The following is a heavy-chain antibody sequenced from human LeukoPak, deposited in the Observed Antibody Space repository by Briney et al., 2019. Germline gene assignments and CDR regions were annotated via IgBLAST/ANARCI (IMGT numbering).Heavy chain of an antibody. D-gene: IGHD3-22*01. Sequence: ASVKVSCKASGYTFTSYDINWVRQATGQGLEWMGWMNPNSGNTGYAQKFQGRVTITRNTSISKAYMELSSLRSEDTAVYYCARGPLYYYDSSGYYYSPDYYYMDVWGKGTTVTVSS. CDR1: GYTFTSYD. CDR3: ARGPLYYYDSSGYYYSPDYYYMDV. CDR2: MNPNSGNT. J-gene: IGHJ6*03. V-gene: IGHV1-8*03.